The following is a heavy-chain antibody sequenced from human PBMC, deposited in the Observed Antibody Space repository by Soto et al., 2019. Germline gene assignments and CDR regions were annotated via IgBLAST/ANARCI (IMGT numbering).Heavy chain of an antibody. CDR2: INPNSGGT. Sequence: ASVKVSCKASGDTFTGYYMHWVRQAPGQGLEWMGWINPNSGGTNYAQKFQGWVTMTRDTSISTAYMELSRLRSDDTAVYYCARNPNPFTINDYYCGMDVWGQGTTVTVSS. V-gene: IGHV1-2*04. CDR3: ARNPNPFTINDYYCGMDV. CDR1: GDTFTGYY. J-gene: IGHJ6*02. D-gene: IGHD3-9*01.